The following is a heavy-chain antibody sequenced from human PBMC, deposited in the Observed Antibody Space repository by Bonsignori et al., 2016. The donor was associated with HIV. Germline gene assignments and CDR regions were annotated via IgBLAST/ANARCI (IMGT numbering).Heavy chain of an antibody. V-gene: IGHV3-48*03. CDR3: ARVGGFGPIDY. Sequence: PREGLEWVSYISSSGSTIYYADSVKGRFTMSRDSAKNSLYLQMNSLRAEDTAVYYCARVGGFGPIDYWGQGTLVTVSS. D-gene: IGHD3-10*01. J-gene: IGHJ4*02. CDR2: ISSSGSTI.